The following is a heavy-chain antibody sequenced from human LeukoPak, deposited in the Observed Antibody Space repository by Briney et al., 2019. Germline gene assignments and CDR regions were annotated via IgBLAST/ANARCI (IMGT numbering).Heavy chain of an antibody. J-gene: IGHJ4*02. CDR2: INQDGSEK. D-gene: IGHD6-6*01. CDR3: VREGAYSTSSPAGY. CDR1: GFTFSSYW. V-gene: IGHV3-7*01. Sequence: GGSLRLSCAASGFTFSSYWMSWVRQAPGKRLEWVANINQDGSEKYYVDSVKGRFIISRDNAKNSLFLQMNILTAEDTAIYYCVREGAYSTSSPAGYWGQGTLVSVSS.